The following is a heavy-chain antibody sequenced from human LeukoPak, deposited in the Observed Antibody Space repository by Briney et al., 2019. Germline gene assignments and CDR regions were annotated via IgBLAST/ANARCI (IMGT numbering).Heavy chain of an antibody. V-gene: IGHV3-30*18. CDR2: ISYDGSNK. J-gene: IGHJ4*02. Sequence: GGSLRLSCAASGFTFSSYGMHWVRQAPGKGLEWVAVISYDGSNKYYADSVKGRFTISRDNSKNTLYLQMNSLRAEDTAVYYCAKDPDPYDYGDYATEYYFDYWGQGTLVTVSS. D-gene: IGHD4-17*01. CDR1: GFTFSSYG. CDR3: AKDPDPYDYGDYATEYYFDY.